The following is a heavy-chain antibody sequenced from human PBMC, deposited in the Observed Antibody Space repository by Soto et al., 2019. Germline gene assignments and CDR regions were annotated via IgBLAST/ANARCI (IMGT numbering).Heavy chain of an antibody. V-gene: IGHV4-61*01. CDR1: GGSVSGGSYF. Sequence: QVQLQESGPGLVKPSETLSLTFTVSGGSVSGGSYFWSWIRQPPGKGLEWIGYIYYSGSTNYHPSLKIRVTISVDTYKNQFSLKLSSVADADTAVYYCARGPIAVAGTLPCYWGQGTLVTVSS. CDR2: IYYSGST. D-gene: IGHD6-19*01. J-gene: IGHJ4*02. CDR3: ARGPIAVAGTLPCY.